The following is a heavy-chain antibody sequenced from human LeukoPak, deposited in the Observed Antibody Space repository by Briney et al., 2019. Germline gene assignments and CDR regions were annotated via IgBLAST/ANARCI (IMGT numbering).Heavy chain of an antibody. CDR1: GFTVSSNY. CDR3: AKDREPSSSSPNWFDP. V-gene: IGHV3-23*01. J-gene: IGHJ5*02. CDR2: ISGRGDST. D-gene: IGHD2-2*01. Sequence: GGSLRLSCAASGFTVSSNYMSWVRQAPGKGLEWVSGISGRGDSTYYANSMKGRFAISRDNSKNTLYLQMSGLKAEDTAVYYCAKDREPSSSSPNWFDPWGQGTLVTVSS.